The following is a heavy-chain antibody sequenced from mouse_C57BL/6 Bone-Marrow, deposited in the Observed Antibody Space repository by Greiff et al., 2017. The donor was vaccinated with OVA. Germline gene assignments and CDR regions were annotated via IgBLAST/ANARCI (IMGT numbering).Heavy chain of an antibody. CDR1: GFNIKDDY. Sequence: VQLQQSGAELVMPGASVKLSCTASGFNIKDDYMHWVKQRPEQGLEWIGWIDPENGDTEYASKFQGKATITADTSSNTAYLQLSSLTSEDTAVYYCTTGNYGSSLFDYWGQGTTLTVSS. D-gene: IGHD1-1*01. CDR2: IDPENGDT. J-gene: IGHJ2*01. CDR3: TTGNYGSSLFDY. V-gene: IGHV14-4*01.